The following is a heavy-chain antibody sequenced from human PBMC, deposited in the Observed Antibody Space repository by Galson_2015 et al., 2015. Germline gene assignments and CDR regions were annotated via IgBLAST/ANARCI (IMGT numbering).Heavy chain of an antibody. J-gene: IGHJ6*02. CDR3: ARGGSSSRPAQYYYYGMDV. Sequence: SVKVSCKASGGTLSSYAISWVRQAPGQGLEWMGGIIPIFGTANYAQKFQGRVTITADESTSTAYMELSSLRSEDTAVYYCARGGSSSRPAQYYYYGMDVWGQGTTVTVSS. V-gene: IGHV1-69*13. CDR2: IIPIFGTA. D-gene: IGHD6-6*01. CDR1: GGTLSSYA.